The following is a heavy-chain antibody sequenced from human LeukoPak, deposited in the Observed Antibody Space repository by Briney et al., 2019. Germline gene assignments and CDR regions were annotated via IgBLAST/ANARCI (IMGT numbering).Heavy chain of an antibody. D-gene: IGHD3-10*01. CDR3: ASSNLGSLGQFDP. CDR1: GGSVSSTNW. CDR2: IHSNGGA. J-gene: IGHJ5*02. Sequence: SETLSLTCGVSGGSVSSTNWWTWIRQPPGKGLGWIGFIHSNGGANYNASLNSRATISRDTSRSQVSLKLTSVTAADTAVYYCASSNLGSLGQFDPWGQGTLVTVSS. V-gene: IGHV4-59*02.